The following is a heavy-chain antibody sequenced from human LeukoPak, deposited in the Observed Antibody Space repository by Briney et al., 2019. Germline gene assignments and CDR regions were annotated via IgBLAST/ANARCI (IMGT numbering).Heavy chain of an antibody. D-gene: IGHD3-22*01. V-gene: IGHV4-39*01. CDR3: ARHLVVITLYYFDY. J-gene: IGHJ4*02. Sequence: ASETLSLTCTFPSGSISDSDYYWGWIRQSPGKGLEWIGSIHYSGKTHYSPSLKSRASISADTSKNHFYLNLKSVTAADTALYFCARHLVVITLYYFDYWSQGTLVTVSS. CDR2: IHYSGKT. CDR1: SGSISDSDYY.